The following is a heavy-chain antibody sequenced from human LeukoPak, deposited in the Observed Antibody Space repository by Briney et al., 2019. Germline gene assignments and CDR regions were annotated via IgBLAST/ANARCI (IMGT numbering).Heavy chain of an antibody. Sequence: PGRSLRLSCAASGFTFSSYAMHWVRQAPGKGLEWVAVISYDGSNKYYADSVKGRFTISRDNSKNTLYLQMNSLRAEGTAVYYCAKVVLYCSSTSCLDYWGQGTLVTVSS. CDR1: GFTFSSYA. CDR2: ISYDGSNK. J-gene: IGHJ4*02. D-gene: IGHD2-2*01. V-gene: IGHV3-30*04. CDR3: AKVVLYCSSTSCLDY.